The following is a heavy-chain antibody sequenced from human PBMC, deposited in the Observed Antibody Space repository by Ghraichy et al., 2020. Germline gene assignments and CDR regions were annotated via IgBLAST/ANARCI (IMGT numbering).Heavy chain of an antibody. CDR3: ARDRAYKCFDY. V-gene: IGHV3-7*03. CDR1: GFNFSDSW. D-gene: IGHD3-16*01. Sequence: GGSLRLSCEASGASAGFNFSDSWMNWVRQVPGQGLDWVAGIHPNVLATYIPPALAGRFTISRENAKKSVYLHMDSLRAEDTALYYCARDRAYKCFDYWGHGTLVTVSS. CDR2: IHPNVLAT. J-gene: IGHJ4*01.